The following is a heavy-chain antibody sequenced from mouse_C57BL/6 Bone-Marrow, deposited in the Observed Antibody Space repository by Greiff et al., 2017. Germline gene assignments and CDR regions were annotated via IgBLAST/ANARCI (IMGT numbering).Heavy chain of an antibody. D-gene: IGHD1-1*01. V-gene: IGHV1-64*01. CDR3: ASHYGSRREAMDY. CDR1: GYTFTSYW. CDR2: IHPNSGST. Sequence: QVQLKQPGAELVKPGASVKLSCKASGYTFTSYWMHWVKQRPGQGLEWIVMIHPNSGSTNYNEKFKSKATLTVDKSSSTAYMQLSSLTSEDSAVYYCASHYGSRREAMDYWGQGTSVTVSS. J-gene: IGHJ4*01.